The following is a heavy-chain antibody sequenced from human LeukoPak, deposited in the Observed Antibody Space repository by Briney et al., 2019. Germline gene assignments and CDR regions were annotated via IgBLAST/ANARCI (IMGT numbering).Heavy chain of an antibody. CDR2: IYSDNT. J-gene: IGHJ4*02. Sequence: GGSLRLSCTVSGFTVSSNSMSWVRQAPGKGLEWVSFIYSDNTHYSDSVKGRFTISRDNSKNTLYLQMNSLRAEDTAVYYCARDFFGSGSYYTDYWAQGTLVTVSS. CDR1: GFTVSSNS. V-gene: IGHV3-66*01. D-gene: IGHD3-10*01. CDR3: ARDFFGSGSYYTDY.